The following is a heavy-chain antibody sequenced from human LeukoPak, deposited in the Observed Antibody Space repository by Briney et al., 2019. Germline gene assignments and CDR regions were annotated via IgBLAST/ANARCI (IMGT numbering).Heavy chain of an antibody. D-gene: IGHD1-26*01. J-gene: IGHJ4*02. CDR1: GGSISSYY. CDR2: IYTSGRT. Sequence: SGALSLTCTVAGGSISSYYCSWIPQRAGKGLGWVGRIYTSGRTNYNPSLKSRVTMSVDTSKNQCSLKLSSVTAADTAVYYCARETSGSYFDFDYWGQGTLVTVSS. CDR3: ARETSGSYFDFDY. V-gene: IGHV4-4*07.